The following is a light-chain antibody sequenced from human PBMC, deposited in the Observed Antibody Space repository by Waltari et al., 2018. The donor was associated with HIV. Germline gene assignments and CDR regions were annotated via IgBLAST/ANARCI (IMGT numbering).Light chain of an antibody. CDR1: QGIRND. CDR2: AAS. J-gene: IGKJ1*01. Sequence: DIQMTPSPSPLSASIVTRLTIHCRASQGIRNDLGWYQQKPGKAPKRLIYAASSLQSGVSSRFSGSGSGTEFTLTISSLQPEDIATYYCLQYNFYPRTFGQGTKVEIK. CDR3: LQYNFYPRT. V-gene: IGKV1-17*01.